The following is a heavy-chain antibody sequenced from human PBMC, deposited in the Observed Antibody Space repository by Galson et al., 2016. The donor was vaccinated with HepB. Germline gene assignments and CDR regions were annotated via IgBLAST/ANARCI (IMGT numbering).Heavy chain of an antibody. CDR1: GFTFSSYG. J-gene: IGHJ6*02. CDR3: AKDTARYCSSTSCSYGMDV. V-gene: IGHV3-33*06. CDR2: IWHDGSKK. Sequence: LRLSCAASGFTFSSYGFHWVRQAPDKGLEWVAVIWHDGSKKYYADSVKGRFTISRDNSKNTLYLQMNSLRAEDTAVYYCAKDTARYCSSTSCSYGMDVWGQGTTVTVSS. D-gene: IGHD2-2*01.